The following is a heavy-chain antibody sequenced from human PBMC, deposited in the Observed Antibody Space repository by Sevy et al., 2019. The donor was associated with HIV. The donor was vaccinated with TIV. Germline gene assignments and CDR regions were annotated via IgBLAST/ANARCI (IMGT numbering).Heavy chain of an antibody. CDR1: GFTFSTYG. D-gene: IGHD2-2*02. CDR3: ARDINQLLYGGSNYYYGTDV. Sequence: GGSLRLSCVASGFTFSTYGMHWVRQAPGKGLEWVAVISYDGSNKYYGDSVKGRFTISRDNSKNTLYLQMNSLRAEDTAVYYCARDINQLLYGGSNYYYGTDVWGQGTTVTVSS. J-gene: IGHJ6*02. CDR2: ISYDGSNK. V-gene: IGHV3-33*05.